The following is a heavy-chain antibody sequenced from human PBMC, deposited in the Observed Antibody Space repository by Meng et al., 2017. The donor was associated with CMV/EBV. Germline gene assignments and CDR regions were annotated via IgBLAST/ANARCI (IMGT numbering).Heavy chain of an antibody. D-gene: IGHD3-3*01. J-gene: IGHJ6*02. CDR1: GFTFSDYY. CDR3: ARDRDFWRGNGYGMDV. CDR2: ISSSGSTI. Sequence: GESLKISCAASGFTFSDYYMSWIRQAPGKGLEWVSYISSSGSTIYYADSVKGRFTISRDNAKNSLYLQMNSLRAEDTAVYYCARDRDFWRGNGYGMDVWGQGTTVTVSS. V-gene: IGHV3-11*01.